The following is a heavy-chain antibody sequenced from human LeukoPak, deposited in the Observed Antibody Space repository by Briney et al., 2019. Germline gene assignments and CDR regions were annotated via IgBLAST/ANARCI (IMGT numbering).Heavy chain of an antibody. J-gene: IGHJ4*02. CDR3: ARAWVDTIFGVVIHNYFDY. V-gene: IGHV3-21*01. D-gene: IGHD3-3*01. Sequence: PGGSLRLSCAASGFTFSSYSMNWVRQAPGKGLEWVSSISSSSSYIYYADSVKGRFTISRDNAKNSLYLQMNSLRAEDTAVYYCARAWVDTIFGVVIHNYFDYWGQGTLVTVSS. CDR2: ISSSSSYI. CDR1: GFTFSSYS.